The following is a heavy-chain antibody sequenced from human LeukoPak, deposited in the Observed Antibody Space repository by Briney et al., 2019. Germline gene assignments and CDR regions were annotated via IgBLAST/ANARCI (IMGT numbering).Heavy chain of an antibody. CDR1: GFTFSSYG. CDR2: ISGSGGST. V-gene: IGHV3-23*01. D-gene: IGHD6-13*01. Sequence: PGGSLRLSCAASGFTFSSYGMSWVRQAPGKGLEWVSAISGSGGSTYYADSVKGRFTISRDNSKNTLYLQMDSLRAEDTAVYYCATHTAGRGPLDAFDIWGQGTMVTVSS. J-gene: IGHJ3*02. CDR3: ATHTAGRGPLDAFDI.